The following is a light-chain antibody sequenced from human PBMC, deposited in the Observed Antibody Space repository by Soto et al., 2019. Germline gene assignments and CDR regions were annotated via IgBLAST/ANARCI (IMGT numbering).Light chain of an antibody. CDR3: LSYADTDYV. Sequence: QSPLTQPPSASGSPGQSVTISCAGTSSDVGGYNYVSWYQQYPGKVPKLMIYEVSERPSGVPDRFSGSKSGNKAFLTVSGLQAEDEDHYYCLSYADTDYVFGTRTKVTV. CDR2: EVS. V-gene: IGLV2-8*01. CDR1: SSDVGGYNY. J-gene: IGLJ1*01.